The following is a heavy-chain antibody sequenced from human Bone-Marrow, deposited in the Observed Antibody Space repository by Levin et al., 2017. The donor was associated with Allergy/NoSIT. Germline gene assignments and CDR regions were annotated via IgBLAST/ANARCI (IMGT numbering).Heavy chain of an antibody. CDR2: ISWNSGTI. J-gene: IGHJ3*02. CDR3: AKDTSGWGGAFDI. V-gene: IGHV3-9*02. D-gene: IGHD6-19*01. Sequence: GGSLRLSCAASGFTSDDYAIHWVRQVPGKGLEWVSGISWNSGTIGYADSVKGRFTISRDNAKNSLYLQMNSLRTEDTALYYCAKDTSGWGGAFDIWGQGTRVTVSS. CDR1: GFTSDDYA.